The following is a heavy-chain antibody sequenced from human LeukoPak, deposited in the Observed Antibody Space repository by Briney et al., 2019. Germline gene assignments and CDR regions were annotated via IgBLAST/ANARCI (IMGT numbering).Heavy chain of an antibody. D-gene: IGHD3-16*01. CDR2: INGDGNST. J-gene: IGHJ4*02. CDR1: GFAFSSYW. CDR3: VRGGGYYFDF. V-gene: IGHV3-74*01. Sequence: GGSLRLSCAASGFAFSSYWMHWVRQAPGKGLVWVARINGDGNSTTYADSVKGRFTISRDNAKSTLYLQMNRLRAEVTAVYYCVRGGGYYFDFWGQGTLVTVSS.